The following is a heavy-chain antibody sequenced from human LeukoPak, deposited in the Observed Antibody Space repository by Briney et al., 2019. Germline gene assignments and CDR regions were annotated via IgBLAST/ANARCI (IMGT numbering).Heavy chain of an antibody. D-gene: IGHD3-22*01. CDR1: GFTVSSNY. CDR2: ISGSGGST. Sequence: GGSLRLSCAASGFTVSSNYMSWVRQAPGKGLEWVSAISGSGGSTYYADSVKGRFTISRDNSKNTLYLQMNSLRAEDTAVYYCAKGEYYDSSGYYYAKAEYFQHWGQGTLVTVSS. J-gene: IGHJ1*01. V-gene: IGHV3-23*01. CDR3: AKGEYYDSSGYYYAKAEYFQH.